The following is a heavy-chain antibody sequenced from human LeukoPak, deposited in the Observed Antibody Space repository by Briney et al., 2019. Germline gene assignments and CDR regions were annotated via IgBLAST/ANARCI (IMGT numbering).Heavy chain of an antibody. V-gene: IGHV4-59*01. CDR1: GGSISSYY. J-gene: IGHJ6*02. CDR2: IYYSGST. CDR3: ARDPDGPGYYYGMDV. D-gene: IGHD5-24*01. Sequence: SETLSLTCTVSGGSISSYYWSWLRQPPGKGLEWIGYIYYSGSTNYNPSLKSRVPISVDTSKNQFSLKLSSVTAADTAVYYCARDPDGPGYYYGMDVWGQGTTVTVSS.